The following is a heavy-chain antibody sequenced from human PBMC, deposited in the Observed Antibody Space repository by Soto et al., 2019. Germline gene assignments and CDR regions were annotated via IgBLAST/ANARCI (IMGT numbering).Heavy chain of an antibody. CDR2: IWYDGSNK. CDR3: AREADGNLIGYGMDV. D-gene: IGHD2-15*01. CDR1: GFTFSTYG. V-gene: IGHV3-33*01. Sequence: QVQLVESGGCVVQPGRSLRLSCAASGFTFSTYGMHWVRQAPGKWLEWVAVIWYDGSNKYYADSVKGRFTISRDNSKSSLDLQMNSLRAEDTAVYYCAREADGNLIGYGMDVWGQGTTVTVS. J-gene: IGHJ6*02.